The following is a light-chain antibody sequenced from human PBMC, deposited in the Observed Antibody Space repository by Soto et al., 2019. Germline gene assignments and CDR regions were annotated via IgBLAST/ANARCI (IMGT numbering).Light chain of an antibody. CDR3: QQYSYWRT. J-gene: IGKJ1*01. V-gene: IGKV1-8*01. CDR1: QGISSY. CDR2: AAS. Sequence: AIRMTQSPSSFSASTGDRVTITCRASQGISSYLAWYQQKPGKAPKLLIYAASTLQSGVPSRFSGSGSGTDFTLTISCLQSEDFAVYYCQQYSYWRTFGQGTKVEFK.